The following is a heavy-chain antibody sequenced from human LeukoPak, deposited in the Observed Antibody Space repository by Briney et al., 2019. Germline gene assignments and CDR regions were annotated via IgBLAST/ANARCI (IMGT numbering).Heavy chain of an antibody. CDR1: GYTFTNYA. J-gene: IGHJ3*02. Sequence: EASVKVSCKASGYTFTNYAMNWVRQAPGQGLEWMGWINTNTGNPTYAQDFTGRLVFSLDTSVSTAYLQISSLKADDTAVYYCARDPMGYCSSTSCYPSAFDIWGQGTMVTVSS. CDR3: ARDPMGYCSSTSCYPSAFDI. CDR2: INTNTGNP. V-gene: IGHV7-4-1*02. D-gene: IGHD2-2*01.